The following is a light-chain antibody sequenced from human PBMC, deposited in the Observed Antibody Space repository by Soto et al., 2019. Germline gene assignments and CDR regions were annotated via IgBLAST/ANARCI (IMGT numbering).Light chain of an antibody. Sequence: SALTQPASVSGSPGQSITISCTGTSSDVGSYNLVSWYQQHPGKAPKLMIYEGSKRPSGVSNRFSGSKSGNTASLTISGLQAEDEADYYCCSYAGSQVFGGGTKLTVL. CDR1: SSDVGSYNL. CDR2: EGS. V-gene: IGLV2-23*01. CDR3: CSYAGSQV. J-gene: IGLJ2*01.